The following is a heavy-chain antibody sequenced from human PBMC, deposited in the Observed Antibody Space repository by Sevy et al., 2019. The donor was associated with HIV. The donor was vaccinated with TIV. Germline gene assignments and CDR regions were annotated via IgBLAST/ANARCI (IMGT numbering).Heavy chain of an antibody. CDR1: GFTFSDHY. D-gene: IGHD6-13*01. V-gene: IGHV3-72*01. Sequence: GGSLRLSCVASGFTFSDHYMEWVRQAPGKGLEWVDRTRNKADGYTTEHAASVKGRFTISRDESKNSLYVQMNSLKAEDTAVYYCATHAGIAAAGRVFDYWGQGTLVTVSS. J-gene: IGHJ4*02. CDR3: ATHAGIAAAGRVFDY. CDR2: TRNKADGYTT.